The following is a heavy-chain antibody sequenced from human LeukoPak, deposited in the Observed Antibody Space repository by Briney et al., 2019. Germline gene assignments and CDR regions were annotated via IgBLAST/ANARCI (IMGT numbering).Heavy chain of an antibody. CDR2: IYYSGST. CDR3: ARDGSGRYLYYFDY. Sequence: SETLSLTCTVSGGSISSYYWSWIRQPPGKGLEWIGYIYYSGSTNYNPSLKSRVTISVDTSKNQFSLKLSSVTAAVTAVYYCARDGSGRYLYYFDYWGQGTLVTVSS. J-gene: IGHJ4*02. V-gene: IGHV4-59*01. D-gene: IGHD3-10*01. CDR1: GGSISSYY.